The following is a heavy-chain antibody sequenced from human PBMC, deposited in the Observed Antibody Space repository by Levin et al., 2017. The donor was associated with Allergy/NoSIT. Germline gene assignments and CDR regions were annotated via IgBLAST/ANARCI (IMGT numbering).Heavy chain of an antibody. CDR3: ARMGNHYCSSTSCPYYYYYMDV. J-gene: IGHJ6*03. V-gene: IGHV1-2*02. CDR1: GYTFTGYY. CDR2: INPNSGGT. D-gene: IGHD2-2*01. Sequence: ASVKVSCKASGYTFTGYYMHWVRQAPGQGLEWMGWINPNSGGTNYAQKFQGRVTMTRDTSISTACMELSRLRSDDTAVYYCARMGNHYCSSTSCPYYYYYMDVWGKGTTVTVSS.